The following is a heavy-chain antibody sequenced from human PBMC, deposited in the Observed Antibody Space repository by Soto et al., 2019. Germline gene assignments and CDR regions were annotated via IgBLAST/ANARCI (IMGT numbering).Heavy chain of an antibody. Sequence: SETLSLTCTVSGVSISCGGYYCSGIRQHPRKGLEWMGYIYYSGSTSYNPSLKSLVTISVDTSKNQFPLKLSSVTAAVTAVYYCARDALLGYCSGGSCEYNWFDPWGQGTMVTVAS. D-gene: IGHD2-15*01. V-gene: IGHV4-31*01. CDR2: IYYSGST. CDR3: ARDALLGYCSGGSCEYNWFDP. J-gene: IGHJ5*02. CDR1: GVSISCGGYY.